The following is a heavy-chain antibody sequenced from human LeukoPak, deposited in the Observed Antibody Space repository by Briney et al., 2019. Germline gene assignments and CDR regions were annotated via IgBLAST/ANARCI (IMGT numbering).Heavy chain of an antibody. V-gene: IGHV4-38-2*02. CDR3: ARGESFLFSDY. Sequence: SETPSLTCTVSGYSISSGYYWGWIRQPPGKGLEWIGSIYHSGSTYYNPSLKSRVTISVDTSKNQFSLKLSSVTAADTAVYYCARGESFLFSDYWGQGTLVTVSS. J-gene: IGHJ4*02. CDR2: IYHSGST. CDR1: GYSISSGYY. D-gene: IGHD3-3*01.